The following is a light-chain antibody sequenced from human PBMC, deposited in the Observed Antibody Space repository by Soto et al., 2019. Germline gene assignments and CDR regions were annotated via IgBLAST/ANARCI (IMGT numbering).Light chain of an antibody. V-gene: IGKV3-20*01. J-gene: IGKJ1*01. CDR1: QTVSSSY. CDR2: GAS. CDR3: QQYFTSPWT. Sequence: EIVLTQSPGTLSLSPGERATISCRASQTVSSSYLAWYQQRPGQAPRLLIYGASSRATGIPDRVSGSGSGTDFTLTISRLEPEDFAVYYCQQYFTSPWTFGQGTKVDIK.